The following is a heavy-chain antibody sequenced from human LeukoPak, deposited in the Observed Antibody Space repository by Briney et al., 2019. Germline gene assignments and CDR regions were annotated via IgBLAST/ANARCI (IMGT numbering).Heavy chain of an antibody. CDR2: ISFDGSNE. CDR3: AKDVLGSGSYSDY. CDR1: GSTFSSYG. D-gene: IGHD3-10*01. V-gene: IGHV3-30*18. J-gene: IGHJ4*02. Sequence: GGSLRLSCAASGSTFSSYGMHWVRQAPGKGLEWVAVISFDGSNEYHADSVKGRFTISRDNSKNTLYLQMNSLRAEDTAVYYCAKDVLGSGSYSDYWGQGTLVIVSS.